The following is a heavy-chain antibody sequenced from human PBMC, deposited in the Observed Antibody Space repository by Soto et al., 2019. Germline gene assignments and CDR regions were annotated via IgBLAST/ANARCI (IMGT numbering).Heavy chain of an antibody. CDR3: AKDSTVTTSLYFYYYGFDV. Sequence: VQLLESGGGLVQPGGSLRLAGTASGFTFHHYAMPWVRQAPGRGLECVAAVSGRGGSKKYADSVKGRFIISRDNSNSTLYLQMDSIGGEDTAVYYCAKDSTVTTSLYFYYYGFDVWGQGTTVTVSS. J-gene: IGHJ6*01. V-gene: IGHV3-23*01. CDR2: VSGRGGSK. CDR1: GFTFHHYA. D-gene: IGHD4-17*01.